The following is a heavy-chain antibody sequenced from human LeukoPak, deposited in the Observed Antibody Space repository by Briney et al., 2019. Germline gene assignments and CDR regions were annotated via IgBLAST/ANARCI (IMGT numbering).Heavy chain of an antibody. CDR1: GLTFSSYA. CDR3: ARSSAVRLLNFDY. CDR2: ISFDGSDK. J-gene: IGHJ4*02. D-gene: IGHD6-6*01. V-gene: IGHV3-30*01. Sequence: GRSLRLSCAASGLTFSSYAMHWVRQAPGKGLQWVALISFDGSDKYYADSVKGRFTISRDNSKNTLYVQMNSLRAEDTAVYYCARSSAVRLLNFDYWGQGTLVTVSS.